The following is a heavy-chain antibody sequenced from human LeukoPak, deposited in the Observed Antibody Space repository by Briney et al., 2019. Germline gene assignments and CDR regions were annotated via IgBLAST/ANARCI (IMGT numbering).Heavy chain of an antibody. J-gene: IGHJ4*02. V-gene: IGHV5-51*01. CDR1: GYSFTNYW. CDR3: ARLPYYDTSGYLDY. Sequence: GESLKISCKGSGYSFTNYWIGWVRQMPGKGLEWMGVIYPGDSDTRYSPSFQGQVTISVDKSISTAYLQWSSLKASDTAMYYCARLPYYDTSGYLDYWGQGTLVIVSS. CDR2: IYPGDSDT. D-gene: IGHD3-22*01.